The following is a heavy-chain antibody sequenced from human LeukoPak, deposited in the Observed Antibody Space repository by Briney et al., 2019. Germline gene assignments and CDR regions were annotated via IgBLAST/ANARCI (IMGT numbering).Heavy chain of an antibody. D-gene: IGHD3-10*01. CDR1: GGSISSSSYY. CDR2: IYYSGST. Sequence: SETLSLTCTVSGGSISSSSYYWGWIRQPPGKGLEWIGSIYYSGSTYYNPSLKSRVTISVDTSKNQFSLKLSSVTAADTAVYYCARDRAYGSGSYYADFDYWGQGTLVTVSS. V-gene: IGHV4-39*07. J-gene: IGHJ4*02. CDR3: ARDRAYGSGSYYADFDY.